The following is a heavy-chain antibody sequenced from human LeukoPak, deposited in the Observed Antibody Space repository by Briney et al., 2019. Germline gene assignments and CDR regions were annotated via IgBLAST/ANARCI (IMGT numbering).Heavy chain of an antibody. D-gene: IGHD6-13*01. V-gene: IGHV4-59*04. Sequence: SETLSLTCTVSGGSISNYYWSWIRQPPGKGLEWIGYIYYSGNTYYNPPLKSRVTISVDTSKNQFSLKLSSVTAADTAVYYCAVNFLAAAAPVESYFDYWGQGTLVTVSS. J-gene: IGHJ4*02. CDR2: IYYSGNT. CDR1: GGSISNYY. CDR3: AVNFLAAAAPVESYFDY.